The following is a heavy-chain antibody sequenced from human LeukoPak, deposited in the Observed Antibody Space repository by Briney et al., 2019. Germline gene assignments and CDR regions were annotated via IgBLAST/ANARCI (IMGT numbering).Heavy chain of an antibody. Sequence: PSETLSLTCTVSGGSVSGYYWSWIRQPPGKGLEWIGLIYYSGNTKYNPSLKSRVTMSVDTSKNQFSLRLSSVTAADTAVYYCARDGHYGSGSLDYWGQGTLVTVSS. CDR3: ARDGHYGSGSLDY. D-gene: IGHD3-10*01. J-gene: IGHJ4*02. CDR2: IYYSGNT. CDR1: GGSVSGYY. V-gene: IGHV4-59*02.